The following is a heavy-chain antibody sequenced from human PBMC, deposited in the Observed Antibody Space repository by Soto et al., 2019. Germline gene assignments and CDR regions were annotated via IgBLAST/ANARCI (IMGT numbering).Heavy chain of an antibody. D-gene: IGHD2-2*01. V-gene: IGHV1-69*06. Sequence: QVQLVQSGAEVQKPGSSVKVSCKASGGTFSSYAISWVRQAPGQGLEWMGGIIPIFGTANYAQKFQGRVTITADKSTSTAYMELSSLRSEDTAVYYCARAGESCSSTSCYHNWFDPWGQGTLVTVSS. CDR1: GGTFSSYA. J-gene: IGHJ5*02. CDR3: ARAGESCSSTSCYHNWFDP. CDR2: IIPIFGTA.